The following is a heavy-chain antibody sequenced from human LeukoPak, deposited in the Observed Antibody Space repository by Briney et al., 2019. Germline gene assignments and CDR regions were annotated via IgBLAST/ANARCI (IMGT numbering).Heavy chain of an antibody. CDR1: GFTFSSYG. CDR2: INANSGTT. V-gene: IGHV3-23*01. Sequence: NPGGSLRLSCAASGFTFSSYGMSWVRQPPGKGLEWVSTINANSGTTSYAASVRGRFSISRDNSKNTLYLQLNTLRADDTATYYCAKPISGGLAVTADWFHPWGQGTLVVVSS. J-gene: IGHJ5*01. CDR3: AKPISGGLAVTADWFHP. D-gene: IGHD6-19*01.